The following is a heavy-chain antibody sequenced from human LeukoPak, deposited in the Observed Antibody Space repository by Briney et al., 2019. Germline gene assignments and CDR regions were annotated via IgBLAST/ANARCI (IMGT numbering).Heavy chain of an antibody. CDR1: GFTFTSFA. Sequence: GESLRLSCAASGFTFTSFAMHWVRQAPGKGLEWEAVISSDGTNKYYADSVKGRFTIPRDNSKNTLYLQMNSLRVEDTAVYYCARDGNSGYNSDYYYGMDAGGKGTTVTVFS. CDR3: ARDGNSGYNSDYYYGMDA. J-gene: IGHJ6*04. V-gene: IGHV3-30*04. D-gene: IGHD5-12*01. CDR2: ISSDGTNK.